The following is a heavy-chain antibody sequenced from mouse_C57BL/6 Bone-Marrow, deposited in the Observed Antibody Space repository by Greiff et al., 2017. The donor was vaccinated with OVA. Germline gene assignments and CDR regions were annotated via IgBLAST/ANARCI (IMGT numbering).Heavy chain of an antibody. J-gene: IGHJ4*01. Sequence: EVQLVESGPGLAKPSQTLSLTCSVTGYSITSDYWNWIRKFPGNKLEYMGYISYSGSTYYNPSLNSRISITRDTSKNQYYLQLNSVTTEDTATYYCASSDDHKDYYYAMDYWGQGTSLTVSS. CDR1: GYSITSDY. V-gene: IGHV3-8*01. CDR3: ASSDDHKDYYYAMDY. CDR2: ISYSGST.